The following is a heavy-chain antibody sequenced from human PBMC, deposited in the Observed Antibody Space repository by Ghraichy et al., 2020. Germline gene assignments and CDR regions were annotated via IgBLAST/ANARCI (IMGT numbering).Heavy chain of an antibody. D-gene: IGHD6-25*01. CDR2: TYYRSKWYH. CDR1: GDSVSTNNAA. Sequence: SQTLSLTCVISGDSVSTNNAAWDWIRLSPLRGLQWLGRTYYRSKWYHDYAKFVEGRVVIEADTSKNQFSLLLKSVTPEDTAVYYCARDRRYSSGYYEYPYYYFVLWCRGPLV. J-gene: IGHJ2*01. CDR3: ARDRRYSSGYYEYPYYYFVL. V-gene: IGHV6-1*01.